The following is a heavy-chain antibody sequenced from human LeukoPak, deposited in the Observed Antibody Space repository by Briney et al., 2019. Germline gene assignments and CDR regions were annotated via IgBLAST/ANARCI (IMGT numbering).Heavy chain of an antibody. Sequence: GGSLRLSCAASGFTFSIYAMSWVRQAPVKGLEWVSAIGSTGTTYYADSVKGRFTISRDNSKNTLYLQMNSLRAEDTAVYHCANRDDFLTYWGQGTLVTVSS. CDR3: ANRDDFLTY. J-gene: IGHJ4*02. CDR1: GFTFSIYA. CDR2: IGSTGTT. V-gene: IGHV3-23*01. D-gene: IGHD3-3*01.